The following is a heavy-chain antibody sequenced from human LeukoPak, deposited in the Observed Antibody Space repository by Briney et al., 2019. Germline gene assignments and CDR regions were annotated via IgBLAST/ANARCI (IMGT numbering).Heavy chain of an antibody. CDR1: GDSISSYH. D-gene: IGHD3-16*01. CDR3: ARVPDWTYVPDY. J-gene: IGHJ4*02. Sequence: SETLSLTCTVSGDSISSYHWTWIRQPPGRGLEWIGYDYYSGSTNYNPSLKSRVTISLDTSNNQFSLRLTSVTAADTAVYYCARVPDWTYVPDYWGQGTLVTVSS. CDR2: DYYSGST. V-gene: IGHV4-59*08.